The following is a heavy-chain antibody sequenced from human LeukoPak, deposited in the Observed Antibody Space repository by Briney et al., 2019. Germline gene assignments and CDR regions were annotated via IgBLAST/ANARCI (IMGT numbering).Heavy chain of an antibody. V-gene: IGHV3-30*04. CDR2: ISYDGSNK. Sequence: GGSLRLSCAASGFTFSSYAMHWVRQAPGKGLEWVAVISYDGSNKYYADSVKGRFTISRNNSKNTLYLQMNSLRAEDTAVYYCARGPLTIFGVVTHNFDYWGQGTLVTVSS. D-gene: IGHD3-3*01. CDR3: ARGPLTIFGVVTHNFDY. CDR1: GFTFSSYA. J-gene: IGHJ4*02.